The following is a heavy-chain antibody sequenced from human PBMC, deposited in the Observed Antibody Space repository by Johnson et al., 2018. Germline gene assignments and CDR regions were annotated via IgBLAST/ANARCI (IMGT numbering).Heavy chain of an antibody. J-gene: IGHJ4*02. CDR3: AKDRAVSSSGGFDY. D-gene: IGHD6-19*01. Sequence: QVQLVESGGGVVQPGRPLRLSCAASGFTFSNYGMHWVRQAPGKGLEWVAVISYDGSNKYYPDSVKGRFTISRDNFQNTLYLQMNSLRAEDTAVYYCAKDRAVSSSGGFDYWGQGTLVIVSS. CDR1: GFTFSNYG. V-gene: IGHV3-30*18. CDR2: ISYDGSNK.